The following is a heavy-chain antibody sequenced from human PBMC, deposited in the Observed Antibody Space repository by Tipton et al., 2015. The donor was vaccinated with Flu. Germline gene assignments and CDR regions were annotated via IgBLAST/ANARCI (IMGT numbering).Heavy chain of an antibody. CDR1: GYTFTGYY. V-gene: IGHV1-2*06. CDR3: ARVRSVAATLNDAFDT. D-gene: IGHD2-15*01. Sequence: QLMQSGAEVKKPGASVKVSCKASGYTFTGYYIHRVRQAPGQGLEWMGRINPNSGGTNYAQKFQGRVTMTRDTSISTAYMELSRLRSDDTAVYSCARVRSVAATLNDAFDTWGQGTMVTVSS. CDR2: INPNSGGT. J-gene: IGHJ3*02.